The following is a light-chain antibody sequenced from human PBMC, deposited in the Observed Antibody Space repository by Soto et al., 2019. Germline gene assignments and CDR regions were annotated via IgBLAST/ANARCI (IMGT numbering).Light chain of an antibody. Sequence: QSVLTQPASVSGSPGQSITISCTGTSSDVGTYNYVSWYQQHPGKAPKLMIYEVGNRPSGVSNRFSGSKSGNTASLTISGLRAEDEADYYCSSFTNSRAYVFGTGTKVTVL. CDR2: EVG. V-gene: IGLV2-14*01. CDR1: SSDVGTYNY. CDR3: SSFTNSRAYV. J-gene: IGLJ1*01.